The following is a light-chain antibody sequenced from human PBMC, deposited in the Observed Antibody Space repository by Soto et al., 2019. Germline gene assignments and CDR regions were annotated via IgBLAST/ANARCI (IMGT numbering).Light chain of an antibody. J-gene: IGKJ2*01. Sequence: DIQMTQFPSTLSASVGDAVTITCRASQSVHSFLAWYQQKPGKAPKLLIYLASRLESGVPSRFSGSGSGTEFTLTISSLQPDDFATYFCQPYNSHSFYTFGQGTKLGV. CDR1: QSVHSF. CDR3: QPYNSHSFYT. CDR2: LAS. V-gene: IGKV1-5*03.